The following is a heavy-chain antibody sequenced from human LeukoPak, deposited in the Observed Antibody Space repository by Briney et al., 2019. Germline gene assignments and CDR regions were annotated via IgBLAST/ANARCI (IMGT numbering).Heavy chain of an antibody. J-gene: IGHJ4*02. CDR1: GFTFSSYA. CDR3: ARGGGGSYYFDY. V-gene: IGHV3-23*01. Sequence: GGSLRLSCAASGFTFSSYAMSWVRQAPGKGLEWVSAISGSGGSTYYADSVKGRFTISRHNSKNTLYLQMNSLRAEDTAVYYCARGGGGSYYFDYWGQGTLVTVSS. CDR2: ISGSGGST. D-gene: IGHD2-15*01.